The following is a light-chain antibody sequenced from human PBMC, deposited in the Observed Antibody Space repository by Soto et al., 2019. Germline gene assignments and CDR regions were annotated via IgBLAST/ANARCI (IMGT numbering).Light chain of an antibody. CDR2: DVN. V-gene: IGLV2-14*01. J-gene: IGLJ2*01. CDR1: SSDVGGYNY. CDR3: SSYTSSSTYVV. Sequence: QSALTQPASVSESPGQSIAISCTGTSSDVGGYNYVSWYQQHPGKAPKLMIYDVNNRPSGVSNRFSGSKSGNTASLTISGLQAEDEADYHCSSYTSSSTYVVFGGGTKLTVL.